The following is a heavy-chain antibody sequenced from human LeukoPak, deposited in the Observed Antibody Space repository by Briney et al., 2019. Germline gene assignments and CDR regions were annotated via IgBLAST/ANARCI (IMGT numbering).Heavy chain of an antibody. CDR1: GYTFTSYY. Sequence: VASVKVSCKSSGYTFTSYYMHWVRQAPGQGLEWMGWINPNSGGTNYAQKFQGRVTMTRDTSISTAYMELSRLRSDDTAVYYCARGGPQRTYYYDSSGYLYGMDVWGQGTTVTVSS. CDR3: ARGGPQRTYYYDSSGYLYGMDV. J-gene: IGHJ6*02. CDR2: INPNSGGT. V-gene: IGHV1-2*02. D-gene: IGHD3-22*01.